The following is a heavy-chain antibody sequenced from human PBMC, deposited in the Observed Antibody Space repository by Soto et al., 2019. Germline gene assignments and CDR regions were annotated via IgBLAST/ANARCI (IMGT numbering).Heavy chain of an antibody. V-gene: IGHV3-33*01. CDR3: ATNGLCRSSTCRGKPYYYMDF. Sequence: GGSLRLSCAASGFHFSGYGMHWVRQAPGKGLEWVAVIWYDGSHEYYVDSVKGRFTISRDNSQSSLSLQMNSLRAEDTAVYFCATNGLCRSSTCRGKPYYYMDFSGRGTTVTVSS. CDR2: IWYDGSHE. D-gene: IGHD2-2*01. CDR1: GFHFSGYG. J-gene: IGHJ6*03.